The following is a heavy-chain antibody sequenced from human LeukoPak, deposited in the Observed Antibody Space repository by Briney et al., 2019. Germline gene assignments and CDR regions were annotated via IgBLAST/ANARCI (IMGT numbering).Heavy chain of an antibody. CDR1: GASISGWY. CDR2: VYGSGYT. Sequence: SETLSLTCTVSGASISGWYWSWIRQPPGKGREWVGYVYGSGYTHYNPSLKSRVTMSIDTSKNHFSLKLTSVPAADTATYYCARETSLAGFASGLGFNYWGQGILVTVSS. D-gene: IGHD6-19*01. CDR3: ARETSLAGFASGLGFNY. V-gene: IGHV4-59*01. J-gene: IGHJ4*02.